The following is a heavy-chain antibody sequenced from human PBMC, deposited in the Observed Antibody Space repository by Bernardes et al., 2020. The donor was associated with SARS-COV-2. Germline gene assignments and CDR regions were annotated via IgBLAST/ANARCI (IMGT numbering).Heavy chain of an antibody. CDR1: GYTFSNCG. CDR2: IGTDNGDT. J-gene: IGHJ4*02. V-gene: IGHV1-18*01. CDR3: ARESPVAAAALPLDY. Sequence: ASMKVPCKASGYTFSNCGNSWVRQAPGQGLQGMGWIGTDNGDTNYAQKFQGRVTMTTDTSTNTAYMELSSLTSDDTAMYYCARESPVAAAALPLDYWGQGPLVTGPS. D-gene: IGHD6-13*01.